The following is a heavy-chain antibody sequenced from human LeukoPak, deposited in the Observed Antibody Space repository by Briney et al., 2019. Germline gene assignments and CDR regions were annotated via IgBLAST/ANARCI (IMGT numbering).Heavy chain of an antibody. J-gene: IGHJ6*04. D-gene: IGHD2-2*01. CDR2: IKQDGSEE. Sequence: GGSLRLSCAASGFTFSSYWMSWARQAPGKGLEWVANIKQDGSEEYYVDSVKGRFTISRDNAKNSLYLQMNSLRAEDTAVYYCARDNIVVVPATMTMGYYYYGMDVWGKGTTVTVSS. CDR3: ARDNIVVVPATMTMGYYYYGMDV. V-gene: IGHV3-7*03. CDR1: GFTFSSYW.